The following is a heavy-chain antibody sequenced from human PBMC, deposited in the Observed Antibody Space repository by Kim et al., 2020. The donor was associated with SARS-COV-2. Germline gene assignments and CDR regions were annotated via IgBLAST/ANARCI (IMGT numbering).Heavy chain of an antibody. CDR1: GGSFSGYY. CDR3: ATRRQWLVPFDY. CDR2: INHSGST. V-gene: IGHV4-34*01. Sequence: SETLSLTCAVYGGSFSGYYWSWIRQPPGKGLEWIGEINHSGSTNYNPSLKSRVTISVDTSENQFSLKLSSVTAADTAVYYCATRRQWLVPFDYWGQGTLVTVSS. J-gene: IGHJ4*02. D-gene: IGHD6-19*01.